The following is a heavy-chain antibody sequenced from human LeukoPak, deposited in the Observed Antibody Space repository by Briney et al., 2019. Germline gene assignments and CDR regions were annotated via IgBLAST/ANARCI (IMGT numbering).Heavy chain of an antibody. J-gene: IGHJ4*02. CDR3: ARDPLRYFEPAGYFDY. CDR2: IIPIFGTA. CDR1: GGTFSSYA. Sequence: SVKVSCKASGGTFSSYAISWLRQAPGQGLEWMGGIIPIFGTANYAQKFQGRVTITADESTSTAYMELSSLRSEDTAVYYCARDPLRYFEPAGYFDYWGQGTLATVSS. V-gene: IGHV1-69*01. D-gene: IGHD3-9*01.